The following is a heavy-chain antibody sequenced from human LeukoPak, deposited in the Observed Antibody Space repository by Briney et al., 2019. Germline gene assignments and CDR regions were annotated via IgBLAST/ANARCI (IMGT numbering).Heavy chain of an antibody. CDR3: AKDLRTIPLNDAFDI. CDR1: GFNFNTYA. V-gene: IGHV3-9*01. CDR2: ISWHGDNR. D-gene: IGHD3-3*01. J-gene: IGHJ3*02. Sequence: PGRSLRLSCAASGFNFNTYAMHWVRQPPGKGLEWVSGISWHGDNRVYADSVKGRFTISRDNAKNSLYLQMNSLRAEDTALYYCAKDLRTIPLNDAFDIWGQGTMVTVSS.